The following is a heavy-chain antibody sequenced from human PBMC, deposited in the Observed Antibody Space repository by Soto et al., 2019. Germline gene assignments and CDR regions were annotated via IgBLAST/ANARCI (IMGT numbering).Heavy chain of an antibody. V-gene: IGHV3-23*01. CDR3: AGGHVSGYYHHWFDP. J-gene: IGHJ5*02. CDR2: ISGSGGST. CDR1: GFTFSSYA. D-gene: IGHD3-22*01. Sequence: EVQLLESGGGLVQPGGSLRLSCAASGFTFSSYAMSWVRQAPGKGLEWVSAISGSGGSTYYADSVKGRFTISRDNSKNTLYLQMNSLRAEDTAVYYCAGGHVSGYYHHWFDPWGQGTLVTVSS.